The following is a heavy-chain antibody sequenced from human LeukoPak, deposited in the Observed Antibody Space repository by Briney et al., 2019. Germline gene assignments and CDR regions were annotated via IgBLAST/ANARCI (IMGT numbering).Heavy chain of an antibody. V-gene: IGHV3-7*01. Sequence: GGALRLSCAASGFTFSTYWMSWVRQAPGKGLEWVANIKEDGSEKYYGDSVKGRFTISRDNAKNSLYLQMNSLRAEDSAVYYCARDSSGYQWGQGTLVTVSS. CDR2: IKEDGSEK. CDR3: ARDSSGYQ. J-gene: IGHJ4*02. D-gene: IGHD3-22*01. CDR1: GFTFSTYW.